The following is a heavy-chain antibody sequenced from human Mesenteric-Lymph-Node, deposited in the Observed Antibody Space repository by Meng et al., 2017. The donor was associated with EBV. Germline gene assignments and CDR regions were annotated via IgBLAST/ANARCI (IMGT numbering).Heavy chain of an antibody. D-gene: IGHD6-19*01. Sequence: PGLLRPSRALFILCSIAGDSAFTGNGVWNVLKPSPTGGLWGLGRTYYRSKWFNDDAVTVKRRITINPYTSKIQFTLHMNSVTPEDTAVYYCARWEHDSGEFDSWSQGNLVTVSS. CDR3: ARWEHDSGEFDS. CDR2: TYYRSKWFN. CDR1: GDSAFTGNGV. J-gene: IGHJ4*02. V-gene: IGHV6-1*02.